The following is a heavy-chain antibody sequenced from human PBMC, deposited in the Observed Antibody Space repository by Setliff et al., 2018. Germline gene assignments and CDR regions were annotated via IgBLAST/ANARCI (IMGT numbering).Heavy chain of an antibody. CDR3: ARDPSLDYYDSSGLLMDV. D-gene: IGHD3-22*01. Sequence: ASVKVSCKASGYIFRSYGINWMRQAPGQGFEWMGWISAYNDNTKSAQKFQDRITMTTDTSTSTAYMELRSLRSDDTAVYYCARDPSLDYYDSSGLLMDVWGQGTTVTVSS. V-gene: IGHV1-18*04. CDR1: GYIFRSYG. CDR2: ISAYNDNT. J-gene: IGHJ6*02.